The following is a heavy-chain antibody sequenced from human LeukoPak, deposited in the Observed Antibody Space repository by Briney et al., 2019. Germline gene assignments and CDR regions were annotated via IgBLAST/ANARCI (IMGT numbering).Heavy chain of an antibody. CDR2: INHSEST. D-gene: IGHD6-13*01. V-gene: IGHV4-34*01. J-gene: IGHJ4*02. CDR1: GGSFSGYY. Sequence: SETLSLTCAVYGGSFSGYYWSSIRQPPGKGLEWIGEINHSESTNYNPSLKSRVTISVDTSKNQFSLKLSSVTAADTAVYYCAAGIAAAGAPFDYWGQGTLVTVSS. CDR3: AAGIAAAGAPFDY.